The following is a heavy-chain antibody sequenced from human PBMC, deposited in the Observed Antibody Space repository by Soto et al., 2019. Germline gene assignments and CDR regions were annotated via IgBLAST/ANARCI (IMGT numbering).Heavy chain of an antibody. J-gene: IGHJ6*02. CDR1: GYTFTSYG. CDR3: ARAYYYYDNYYYYGMDV. Sequence: QVQLVQSGAEVKKPGASVKVSCKASGYTFTSYGISWVRQAPGQGLEWMGWISAYNGNTNYAQKLQGRVTMTTDTSTSTAYMELRSLRSDDTAVYYCARAYYYYDNYYYYGMDVWGQGTTVTVSS. CDR2: ISAYNGNT. D-gene: IGHD3-22*01. V-gene: IGHV1-18*01.